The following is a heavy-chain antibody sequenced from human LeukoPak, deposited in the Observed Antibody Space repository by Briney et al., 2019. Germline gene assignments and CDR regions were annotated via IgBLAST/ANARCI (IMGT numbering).Heavy chain of an antibody. Sequence: GGSLRLSCAASGFTFSGYGMHWVRQAPGKGLEWVAVIWYDGSTKYYADSVKGCFTISRDNSKYTLYLQKNSLRAEDTAGYYCARDLGKYDFWSGCLDYWGQGTLVTVSS. CDR2: IWYDGSTK. CDR1: GFTFSGYG. CDR3: ARDLGKYDFWSGCLDY. V-gene: IGHV3-33*01. D-gene: IGHD3-3*01. J-gene: IGHJ4*02.